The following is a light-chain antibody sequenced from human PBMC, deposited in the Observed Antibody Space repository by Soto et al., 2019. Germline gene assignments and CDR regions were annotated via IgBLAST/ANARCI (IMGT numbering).Light chain of an antibody. J-gene: IGKJ3*01. CDR3: QQYKNYLT. Sequence: DIPMTQSPSTLSASVGDRVTITCRASQSISTWLAWYQQKPGKAPKVLIYGASSLESGVPSRFSGSRYGTEFTLTISSLQPDDFATYYCQQYKNYLTFGPGTKVDIK. V-gene: IGKV1-5*01. CDR2: GAS. CDR1: QSISTW.